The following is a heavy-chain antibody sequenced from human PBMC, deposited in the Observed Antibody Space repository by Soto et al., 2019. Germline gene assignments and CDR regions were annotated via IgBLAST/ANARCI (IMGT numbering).Heavy chain of an antibody. J-gene: IGHJ6*02. CDR3: ARGSKDYYGLDV. CDR2: IWYDGSKK. V-gene: IGHV3-33*01. Sequence: PGGSLRLSCAASGFTFSSYAMHWVRQAPGKGLEWAAVIWYDGSKKYYADSVKGRFTISRDNSNNTLYLQMNSLRAEDTAVYYCARGSKDYYGLDVWGQGTTVTVSS. CDR1: GFTFSSYA.